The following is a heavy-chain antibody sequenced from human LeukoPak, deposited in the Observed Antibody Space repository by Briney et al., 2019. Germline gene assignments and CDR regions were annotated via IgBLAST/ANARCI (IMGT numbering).Heavy chain of an antibody. CDR2: IYHSGTT. Sequence: PSGTLSLTCSVSGGSISSPKWWSWVRQPPGKGLEWIGEIYHSGTTNYNPSLKSRVTISVDKSKSQFSLNLSSVTAADTAVYYCARNGGNSGFDYWGQGTLVTVSS. J-gene: IGHJ4*02. CDR1: GGSISSPKW. CDR3: ARNGGNSGFDY. V-gene: IGHV4-4*02. D-gene: IGHD4-23*01.